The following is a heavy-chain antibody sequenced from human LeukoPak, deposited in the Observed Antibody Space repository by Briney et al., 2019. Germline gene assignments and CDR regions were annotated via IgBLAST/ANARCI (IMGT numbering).Heavy chain of an antibody. Sequence: PGGSLRLSCAASGFTFSSYDMSWVRQAPGKGLEWVSTIIGSGGNTYYADSVKGRFTISRDNSKDTLYLQMNSLRAEDTAVYYCAKSDYYDSSGYYYGSDYWGQGTLVTVSS. D-gene: IGHD3-22*01. CDR2: IIGSGGNT. V-gene: IGHV3-23*01. CDR3: AKSDYYDSSGYYYGSDY. J-gene: IGHJ4*02. CDR1: GFTFSSYD.